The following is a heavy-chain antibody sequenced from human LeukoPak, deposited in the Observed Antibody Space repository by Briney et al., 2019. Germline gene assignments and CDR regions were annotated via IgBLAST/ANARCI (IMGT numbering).Heavy chain of an antibody. CDR3: ARKMDYYDSSGYYFGMDV. D-gene: IGHD3-22*01. J-gene: IGHJ6*04. Sequence: ASVKVSCKASGYTFTNYGITWVRQAPGQGLEWMGWISAYNGNTNYAQKLQGRVTMTTDTSTRTAYMELRSLRSDDTAVYYCARKMDYYDSSGYYFGMDVWGKGTTVTISS. CDR1: GYTFTNYG. V-gene: IGHV1-18*01. CDR2: ISAYNGNT.